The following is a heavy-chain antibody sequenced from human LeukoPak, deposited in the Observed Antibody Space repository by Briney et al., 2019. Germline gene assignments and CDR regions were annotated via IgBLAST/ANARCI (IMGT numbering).Heavy chain of an antibody. J-gene: IGHJ4*02. Sequence: ASVKVSCKASGYTFTSYGITWLRQAPGQGPEWMGWISPNNAKTDSAQNLQGRVSMTTDTSTSTAYMELSSLRSEDTAVYYCARGIRDGHSYGPGSWGQGTLVTVSS. CDR2: ISPNNAKT. D-gene: IGHD5-18*01. CDR3: ARGIRDGHSYGPGS. V-gene: IGHV1-18*01. CDR1: GYTFTSYG.